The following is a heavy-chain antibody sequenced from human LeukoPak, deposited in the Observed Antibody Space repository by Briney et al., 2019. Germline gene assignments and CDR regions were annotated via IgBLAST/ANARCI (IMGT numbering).Heavy chain of an antibody. D-gene: IGHD3-9*01. Sequence: GASVKVSCKASGYTVTSYYMHWVRQAPGQGLEWMGIINPSGGSTSYAQRFQGRVTMTRDTSTSTVYMELSSLRSEDTAVYYCARDYDILTGHEAPDYWGQGTLVTVSS. J-gene: IGHJ4*02. V-gene: IGHV1-46*01. CDR2: INPSGGST. CDR3: ARDYDILTGHEAPDY. CDR1: GYTVTSYY.